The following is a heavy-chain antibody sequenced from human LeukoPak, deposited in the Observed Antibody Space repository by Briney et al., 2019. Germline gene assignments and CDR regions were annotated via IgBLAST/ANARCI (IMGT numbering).Heavy chain of an antibody. CDR1: GYTFTGYY. Sequence: ASVKVSCKASGYTFTGYYMHWVRQAPGQGLEWMGWINPNSGGTNYAQKFQGRGTMTRDTSISTAYMELSRLRSDDTAVYYCARDRTYCSGGSCSPDAFDIWGQGTMVTVSS. V-gene: IGHV1-2*02. CDR2: INPNSGGT. J-gene: IGHJ3*02. CDR3: ARDRTYCSGGSCSPDAFDI. D-gene: IGHD2-15*01.